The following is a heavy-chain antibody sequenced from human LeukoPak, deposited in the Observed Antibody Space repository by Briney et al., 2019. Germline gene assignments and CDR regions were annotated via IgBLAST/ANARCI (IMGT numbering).Heavy chain of an antibody. CDR3: ASQPGGVTNFFDY. J-gene: IGHJ4*02. D-gene: IGHD2-21*02. V-gene: IGHV4-39*01. CDR2: IYYSGST. CDR1: GGSISSSSYY. Sequence: SETLSLTCTVSGGSISSSSYYWGWIRQPPGKGLEWIGSIYYSGSTNYNPSLKSRVTISVDTSKNQFSLKLSSVTAADTAVYYCASQPGGVTNFFDYWGQGTLVTVSS.